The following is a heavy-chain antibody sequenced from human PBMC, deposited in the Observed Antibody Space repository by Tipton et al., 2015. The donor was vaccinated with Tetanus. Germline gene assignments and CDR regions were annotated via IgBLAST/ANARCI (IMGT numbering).Heavy chain of an antibody. V-gene: IGHV4-39*01. D-gene: IGHD3-16*02. CDR3: AQAMSHQGMLS. Sequence: TLSLTCTVSGGSISSNVYYWAWIRQPPGKGPQWIGNIFYSGSINYNPSLKSRLTISADTAKNQFSLKLNSVTASDTAVYYCAQAMSHQGMLSWGQGTLVTVSS. J-gene: IGHJ4*02. CDR2: IFYSGSI. CDR1: GGSISSNVYY.